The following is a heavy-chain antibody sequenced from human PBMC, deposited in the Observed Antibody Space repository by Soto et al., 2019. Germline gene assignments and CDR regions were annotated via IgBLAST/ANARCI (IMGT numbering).Heavy chain of an antibody. CDR2: IYYSGST. Sequence: ASETLSLTCTVSGGSISSYYWSWIRQPPGKGLEWIGSIYYSGSTNYNPSLKSRVTISVDTSKNQFSLKLSSVTAADTAVYYCARDYGYSYGSNYYYYYGMDVWGQGTTVTVSS. CDR3: ARDYGYSYGSNYYYYYGMDV. V-gene: IGHV4-59*01. CDR1: GGSISSYY. D-gene: IGHD5-18*01. J-gene: IGHJ6*02.